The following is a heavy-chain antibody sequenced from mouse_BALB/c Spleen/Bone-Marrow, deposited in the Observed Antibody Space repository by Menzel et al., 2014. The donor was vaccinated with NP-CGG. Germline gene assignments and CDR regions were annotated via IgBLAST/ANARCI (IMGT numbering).Heavy chain of an antibody. V-gene: IGHV1S81*02. CDR1: GYTFTSYY. J-gene: IGHJ3*01. CDR3: TREGAY. CDR2: INHSNGYT. Sequence: VQLQQSGAELVKPGASVKLSCKASGYTFTSYYMYWVKRRPGQGLEWIGEINHSNGYTNFNEKFKSKATLTVDKSSSTAYMQLSSLTSEDSAVYYCTREGAYWGQGTLVTVSA.